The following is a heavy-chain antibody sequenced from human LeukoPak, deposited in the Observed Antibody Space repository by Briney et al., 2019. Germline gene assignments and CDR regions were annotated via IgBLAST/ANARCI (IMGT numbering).Heavy chain of an antibody. Sequence: GGSLRLSCAASGFTFSSYSMNWIRQAPGKGLEWVSSISNGGSNIYYADSVKGRFTISRDNAKNTLYLQMNSLRREDTAVYYCARAMNWTGSSWHFDYWGQGTLVTVP. CDR2: ISNGGSNI. CDR1: GFTFSSYS. D-gene: IGHD6-13*01. V-gene: IGHV3-21*01. J-gene: IGHJ4*02. CDR3: ARAMNWTGSSWHFDY.